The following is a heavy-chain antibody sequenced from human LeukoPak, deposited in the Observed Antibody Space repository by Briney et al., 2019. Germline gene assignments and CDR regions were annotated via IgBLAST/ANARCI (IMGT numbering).Heavy chain of an antibody. CDR1: GYTFTSYG. V-gene: IGHV1-18*01. J-gene: IGHJ4*02. CDR2: ISAYNGNT. D-gene: IGHD3-3*01. CDR3: ARGGITIFGVDQEYYFDY. Sequence: ASVKVSCKASGYTFTSYGISWVRQAPGQGLEWMGWISAYNGNTNYAQKLQGRVTMNTDTSTSTAYMELRGLRSDDTAVYYCARGGITIFGVDQEYYFDYWGQGTLVTVSS.